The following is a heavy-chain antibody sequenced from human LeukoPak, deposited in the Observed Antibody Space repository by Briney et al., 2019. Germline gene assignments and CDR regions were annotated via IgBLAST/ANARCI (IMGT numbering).Heavy chain of an antibody. CDR2: IYYSGST. CDR3: ARVAGSEGFTLDY. V-gene: IGHV4-31*03. D-gene: IGHD6-19*01. CDR1: GGSISSGGYY. Sequence: SETLSLTCTVSGGSISSGGYYWSWIHQHPGKGLEWIGYIYYSGSTYYNPSLKSRVTISVDTSKNQFSLKLSSVTAADTAVYYCARVAGSEGFTLDYWGQGTLVTVSS. J-gene: IGHJ4*02.